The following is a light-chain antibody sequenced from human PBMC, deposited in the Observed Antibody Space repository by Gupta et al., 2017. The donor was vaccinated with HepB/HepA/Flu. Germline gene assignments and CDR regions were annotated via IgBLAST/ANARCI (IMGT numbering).Light chain of an antibody. V-gene: IGLV1-40*01. CDR2: TNN. Sequence: QSVLTQPPSVSGAPGHRVTLSCTGSSSSIGAGYDVHWYQHLPGTAPKLLIYTNNNRPSGVPDRFSASKSGTSASLAITGLQAEDEADYYCQSYDSSLSASVFGGGTKLTVL. J-gene: IGLJ2*01. CDR3: QSYDSSLSASV. CDR1: SSSIGAGYD.